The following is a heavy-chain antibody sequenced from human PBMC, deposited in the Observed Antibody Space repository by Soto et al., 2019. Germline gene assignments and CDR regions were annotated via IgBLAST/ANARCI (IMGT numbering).Heavy chain of an antibody. CDR1: GFTFRNYG. D-gene: IGHD4-17*01. V-gene: IGHV3-30*06. J-gene: IGHJ3*02. CDR2: ITSDGGKK. CDR3: ARSDYGDYDDNAFEI. Sequence: QVQLVESGGGVVQPGRSLRLSCATSGFTFRNYGMHWVRQAPGKGLEWVAVITSDGGKKYYVESVRGRFSISRDNAKNTLYLQMTSLRTEDTAIYFCARSDYGDYDDNAFEIWGQGTMVTVSS.